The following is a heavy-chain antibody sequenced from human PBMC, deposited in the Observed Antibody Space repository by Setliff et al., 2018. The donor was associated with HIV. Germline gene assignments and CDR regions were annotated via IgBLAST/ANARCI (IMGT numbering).Heavy chain of an antibody. CDR1: GGSITTSSYY. Sequence: SETLSLTCTVSGGSITTSSYYWGWIRQPPGKGLAWIGSTYYSGNTYYNPSLKSRVTISADTSKNQFSLNLSSVTAAETAVYYCARVGYHGSGRYSFDYWGQGTLVTVSS. D-gene: IGHD3-10*01. V-gene: IGHV4-39*07. CDR2: TYYSGNT. J-gene: IGHJ4*02. CDR3: ARVGYHGSGRYSFDY.